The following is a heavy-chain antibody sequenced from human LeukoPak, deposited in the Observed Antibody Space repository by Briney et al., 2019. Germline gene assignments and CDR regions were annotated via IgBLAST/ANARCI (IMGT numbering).Heavy chain of an antibody. J-gene: IGHJ4*02. CDR3: ARERDDLGY. Sequence: GASLKLSCTASGYTFTGYYVHWVRQAPGQGLEWMGWINPNSGGTNYAQKFQGRVTMTRDTSISTAYMEQSRLRSDDTAVYYCARERDDLGYWGQGTLVTVSS. D-gene: IGHD3-3*01. CDR1: GYTFTGYY. CDR2: INPNSGGT. V-gene: IGHV1-2*02.